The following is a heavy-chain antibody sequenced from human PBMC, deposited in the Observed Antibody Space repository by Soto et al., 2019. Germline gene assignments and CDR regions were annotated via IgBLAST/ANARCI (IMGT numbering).Heavy chain of an antibody. Sequence: GGSLRLSCAASGFTFSSYAMSWVRQAPGKGLEWVSAISGSGGSTYYADSVKGRFSISRDNSKNTLYLQMNSLRAEDTAVYYCAKLDVGYCSSTSCYRDYWGQGTLVTVSS. V-gene: IGHV3-23*01. J-gene: IGHJ4*02. CDR1: GFTFSSYA. CDR3: AKLDVGYCSSTSCYRDY. CDR2: ISGSGGST. D-gene: IGHD2-2*02.